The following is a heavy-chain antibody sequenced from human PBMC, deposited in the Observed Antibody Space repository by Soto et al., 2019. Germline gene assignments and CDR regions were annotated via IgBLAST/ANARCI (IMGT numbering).Heavy chain of an antibody. J-gene: IGHJ4*02. Sequence: GGSLRLSCAAAGFTFHIYAMSWIRQAPGKGLEWVSYISSSSSYTNYADSVKGRFTISRDNAKNSLYLQMNSLRAEDTAVYYCARVNDSDYGPVYYFDYWGQGTLVTVSS. CDR3: ARVNDSDYGPVYYFDY. CDR1: GFTFHIYA. D-gene: IGHD4-17*01. V-gene: IGHV3-11*06. CDR2: ISSSSSYT.